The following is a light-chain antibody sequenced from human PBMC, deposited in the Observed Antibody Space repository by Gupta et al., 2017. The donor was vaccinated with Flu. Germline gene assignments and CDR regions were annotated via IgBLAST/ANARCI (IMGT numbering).Light chain of an antibody. J-gene: IGKJ2*01. CDR1: RSRLYCDTNMNY. CDR2: WAS. CDR3: QQNLSNPPPT. V-gene: IGKV4-1*01. Sequence: LGESTTITCKYSRSRLYCDTNMNYLVWWKQQPRQPPKLLLYWASTRGAAVTAGLIGSGYAKDLTLTTRSRQAEDVAVYYCQQNLSNPPPTFGRGTKVEIK.